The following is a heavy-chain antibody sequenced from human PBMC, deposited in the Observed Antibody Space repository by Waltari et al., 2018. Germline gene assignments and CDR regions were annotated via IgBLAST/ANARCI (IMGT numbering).Heavy chain of an antibody. CDR2: TKRGGGTN. V-gene: IGHV3-7*01. D-gene: IGHD4-17*01. CDR3: ARNGDFDF. CDR1: GFTLSGFS. J-gene: IGHJ4*02. Sequence: EVQLVESGGGLVQPGDSLRLSCAASGFTLSGFSMSWVRQAPGKGLEWVATTKRGGGTNVYVDSVKGRFTISRDNAKNSLFLQMNSLRAEDTAVYYCARNGDFDFWGQGTLVTVSS.